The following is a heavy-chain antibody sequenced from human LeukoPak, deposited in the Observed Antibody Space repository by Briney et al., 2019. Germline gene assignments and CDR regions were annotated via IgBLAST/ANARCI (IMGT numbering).Heavy chain of an antibody. CDR3: VGRRGDYHY. V-gene: IGHV3-53*01. D-gene: IGHD4-17*01. CDR1: EFTLSSNY. J-gene: IGHJ4*02. Sequence: PGGSLRLSCAVSEFTLSSNYMSWVRQAPGKGLEWVSVIYSGGSTYYADSVKGRFTTSRDNSKNTLYLQMNSLRAEDTAVYYCVGRRGDYHYWGQGTLVTVSS. CDR2: IYSGGST.